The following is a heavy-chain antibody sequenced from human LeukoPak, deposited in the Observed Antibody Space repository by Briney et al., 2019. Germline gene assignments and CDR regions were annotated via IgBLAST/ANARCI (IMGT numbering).Heavy chain of an antibody. Sequence: PGGSLRLSCAASGFTFSSYWMTWVRQAPGKGLEWLANIKQDGSEKYYVDSVKGRFTISRDNAKKSLYLEMNSLRADGTAVYYCARQGTSRGPNSWGQGTLVTVSS. CDR2: IKQDGSEK. CDR3: ARQGTSRGPNS. CDR1: GFTFSSYW. J-gene: IGHJ4*02. D-gene: IGHD3-10*01. V-gene: IGHV3-7*01.